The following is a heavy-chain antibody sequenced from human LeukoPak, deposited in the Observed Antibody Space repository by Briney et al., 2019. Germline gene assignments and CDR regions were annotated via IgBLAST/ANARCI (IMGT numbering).Heavy chain of an antibody. CDR2: IYYSGST. CDR3: AAYCSSTSCYGSTS. D-gene: IGHD2-2*01. J-gene: IGHJ5*02. Sequence: SETLSLTCTVSGGSISSYYWSWIRQPPGKELEWIGYIYYSGSTNYNPSLKSRVTISVDTSKNQFSLKLSSVTAADTAVYYCAAYCSSTSCYGSTSWGQGTQVTVSS. V-gene: IGHV4-59*01. CDR1: GGSISSYY.